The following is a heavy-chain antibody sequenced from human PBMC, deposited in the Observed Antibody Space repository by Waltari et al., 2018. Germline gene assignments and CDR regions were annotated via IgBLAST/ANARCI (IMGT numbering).Heavy chain of an antibody. CDR1: GEYFSSYY. D-gene: IGHD6-13*01. J-gene: IGHJ6*03. CDR2: INHSGST. Sequence: QVQLQQWGAGLLKPSETLSLTCAVYGEYFSSYYWSWIRQPPGKGLEWIGEINHSGSTNYNSSLKSRVTISIDTSRNQFSLQLSSVTAADTALYFCARAGVYSSTWNGVYYYMAVWGKGTTVTVSS. CDR3: ARAGVYSSTWNGVYYYMAV. V-gene: IGHV4-34*01.